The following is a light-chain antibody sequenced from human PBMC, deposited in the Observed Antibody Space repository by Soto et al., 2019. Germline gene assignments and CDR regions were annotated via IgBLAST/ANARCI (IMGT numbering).Light chain of an antibody. CDR3: GAWDANLHGYV. V-gene: IGLV1-44*01. CDR2: GNN. CDR1: SSNIGSES. J-gene: IGLJ1*01. Sequence: QAVLTQPPSASGTPGQRVTISCSGGSSNIGSESVNWYQHLPGAAPTLLTFGNNQRPSGVPDRFSGSKSGTSASLAISGLQSEDEADYYCGAWDANLHGYVFGSGTKLTVL.